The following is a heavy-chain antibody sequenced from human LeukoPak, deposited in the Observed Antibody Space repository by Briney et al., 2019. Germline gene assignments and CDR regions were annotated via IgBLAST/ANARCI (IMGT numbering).Heavy chain of an antibody. J-gene: IGHJ3*02. CDR3: ARLPGCSGSSCFRAFDM. CDR1: GGSISSSSYY. D-gene: IGHD2-15*01. V-gene: IGHV4-39*01. Sequence: PSETLSLTCTVSGGSISSSSYYWGWIRQPPGKGLEWIGSIYYSGSTYYNPSLKSRVTISVDTSKNQFSLKVTSVTTTDTAVYYCARLPGCSGSSCFRAFDMWGQGTMVTVSS. CDR2: IYYSGST.